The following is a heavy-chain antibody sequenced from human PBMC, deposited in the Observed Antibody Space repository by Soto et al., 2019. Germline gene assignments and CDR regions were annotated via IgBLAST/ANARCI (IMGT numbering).Heavy chain of an antibody. CDR1: GFSFSSYW. D-gene: IGHD1-1*01. V-gene: IGHV3-74*01. CDR2: IKTDGSII. CDR3: AKLRQGAWDFDL. J-gene: IGHJ2*01. Sequence: EVQLVESGGGLVQPGGSLRLSCAASGFSFSSYWMHWVSQAPGKGLVWVSRIKTDGSIITYADSVKGRLNISRDNAKKTLYLQMDTLQAEDKGGYYRAKLRQGAWDFDLWGRGTLVSVSS.